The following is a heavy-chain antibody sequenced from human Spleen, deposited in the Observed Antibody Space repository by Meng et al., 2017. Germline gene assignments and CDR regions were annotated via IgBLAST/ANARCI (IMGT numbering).Heavy chain of an antibody. CDR1: GFTFNNYA. V-gene: IGHV3-23*01. J-gene: IGHJ1*01. CDR3: LIDHDSSVFSSEL. Sequence: GGSLRLSCAGSGFTFNNYAMTWVRQAPGRGLEWVSAIGGRGRNTHYADSVKGRFTISRDNSKNTLYLQMNTLRDEDTALYHCLIDHDSSVFSSELWGQGTQVTVSS. CDR2: IGGRGRNT. D-gene: IGHD3-22*01.